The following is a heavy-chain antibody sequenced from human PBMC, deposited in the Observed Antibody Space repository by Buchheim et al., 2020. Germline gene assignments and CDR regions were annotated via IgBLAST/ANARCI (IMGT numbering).Heavy chain of an antibody. CDR3: ARYVLVTGLYYYGLDV. CDR1: GGSISSGGYY. D-gene: IGHD3-16*01. V-gene: IGHV4-31*03. CDR2: IYHSGST. J-gene: IGHJ6*02. Sequence: QVQLQESGPGLVKPSQTLSLTCTVSGGSISSGGYYWSWIRKHPGKGLEWIGYIYHSGSTDYSPSLKSRVTISVDTSKNQFSLKLSSVTAADTAVYYCARYVLVTGLYYYGLDVWGQGTT.